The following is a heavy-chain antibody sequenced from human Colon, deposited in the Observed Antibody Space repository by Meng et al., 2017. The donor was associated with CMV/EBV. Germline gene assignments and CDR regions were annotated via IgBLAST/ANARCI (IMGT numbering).Heavy chain of an antibody. CDR1: GDSVSSNSAS. CDR3: VRNNWNDPPY. J-gene: IGHJ4*02. CDR2: TNYRSKWNN. V-gene: IGHV6-1*01. Sequence: ASAGDSVSSNSASWHWIRQSPSRSLEWLGKTNYRSKWNNDYAVSVKSRITINPDTSKNQFSLQLNSVTPEDTAVYYCVRNNWNDPPYWGQGTLVTVSS. D-gene: IGHD1-1*01.